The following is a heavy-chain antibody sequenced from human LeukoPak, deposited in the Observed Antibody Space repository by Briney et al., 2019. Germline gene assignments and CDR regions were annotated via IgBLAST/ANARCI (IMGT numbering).Heavy chain of an antibody. D-gene: IGHD4-17*01. CDR3: ARGEWPMGHGDYVSVY. Sequence: GGSLRLSCAASGLTFSIHSTKWAPHPPGKGREWVSSISSSSSYIYYADSVKGRFTISRDNAKNSMYLQMNSLRAEDTAVYYCARGEWPMGHGDYVSVYWGQGTLVTVSS. CDR2: ISSSSSYI. V-gene: IGHV3-21*01. CDR1: GLTFSIHS. J-gene: IGHJ4*02.